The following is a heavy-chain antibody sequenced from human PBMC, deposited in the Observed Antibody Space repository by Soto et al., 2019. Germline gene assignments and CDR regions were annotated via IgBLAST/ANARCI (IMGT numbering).Heavy chain of an antibody. Sequence: GASVKVSCKASGDAFTSYYMHWVRQAPGQGLEWMGIINPSGGSTSYAQKFQGRVTMTRDTSTSTVYMELSSLRSEDTAVYYCARFVVVPAANWTYYFDYWGQGTLVTVSS. CDR3: ARFVVVPAANWTYYFDY. CDR2: INPSGGST. J-gene: IGHJ4*02. V-gene: IGHV1-46*01. CDR1: GDAFTSYY. D-gene: IGHD2-2*01.